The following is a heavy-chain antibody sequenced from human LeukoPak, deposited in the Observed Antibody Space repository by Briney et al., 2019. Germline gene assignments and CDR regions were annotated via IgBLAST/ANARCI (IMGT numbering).Heavy chain of an antibody. CDR1: GYSISSGYY. Sequence: PSETLSLTCAVSGYSISSGYYWSWIRQPPGKGLEWIATINHSGETYYNPSLKSRVTISVDTSKNQFSLKLSSVTAAGTAIYYCARYTANKSGYSFDYWGQGTLVTVYS. CDR3: ARYTANKSGYSFDY. CDR2: INHSGET. J-gene: IGHJ4*02. D-gene: IGHD3-22*01. V-gene: IGHV4-38-2*01.